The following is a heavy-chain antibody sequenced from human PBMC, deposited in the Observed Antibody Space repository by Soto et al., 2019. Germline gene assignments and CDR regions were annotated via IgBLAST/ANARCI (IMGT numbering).Heavy chain of an antibody. D-gene: IGHD2-15*01. V-gene: IGHV5-10-1*03. CDR1: GYSFVPFW. J-gene: IGHJ6*02. Sequence: EVQVVQSGPELKKPGESLRISCRGSGYSFVPFWITWVRQMPGKGLEWMGRIDPADSYARYSPSFEGHVTMSVDRSINTAYLQWSSLKASDSAIYYCATHVEDFYFGLDAWGQGTSVTVSS. CDR2: IDPADSYA. CDR3: ATHVEDFYFGLDA.